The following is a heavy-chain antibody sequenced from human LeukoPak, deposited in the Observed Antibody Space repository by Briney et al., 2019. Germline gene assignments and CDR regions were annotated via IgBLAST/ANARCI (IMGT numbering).Heavy chain of an antibody. J-gene: IGHJ4*02. CDR2: ISWNSGSI. V-gene: IGHV3-9*03. CDR3: VRSSVWPYYFDY. D-gene: IGHD6-19*01. CDR1: GFTFDDFA. Sequence: GGSLRLSCGAFGFTFDDFAIHWVRQAPGKGLEWVSGISWNSGSIGYADSVKGRFTISRDNAKNSVYLQMDSLRAEDMALYYCVRSSVWPYYFDYWGQGTLVTVSS.